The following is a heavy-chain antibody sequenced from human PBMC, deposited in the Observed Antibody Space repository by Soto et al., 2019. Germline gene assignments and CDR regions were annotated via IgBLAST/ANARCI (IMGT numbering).Heavy chain of an antibody. CDR2: ISGAGSSI. J-gene: IGHJ4*02. CDR1: GFMFSSYW. D-gene: IGHD3-16*01. Sequence: EVQLVESGGGFVQPGGSLRLSCAASGFMFSSYWMHWVRQGPGKVLVWVSRISGAGSSISYADSVKGRFTISRDNAKNALYLQMNTLRDEDTAMFYCVREGGHRGAYWGPGALVTVSS. CDR3: VREGGHRGAY. V-gene: IGHV3-74*01.